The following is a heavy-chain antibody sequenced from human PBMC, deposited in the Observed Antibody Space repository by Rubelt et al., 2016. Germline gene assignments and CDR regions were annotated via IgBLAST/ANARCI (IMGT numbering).Heavy chain of an antibody. J-gene: IGHJ4*02. CDR2: TSGDGQNK. V-gene: IGHV3-23*01. Sequence: ASGFVFSSYAMSWVRQAPGKGLEWVSGTSGDGQNKYYADSVRGRFTISRDNSRNTLWLQMSSLRDDDTAVYYCGRDDYWGQGTLVTVSS. CDR1: GFVFSSYA. CDR3: GRDDY.